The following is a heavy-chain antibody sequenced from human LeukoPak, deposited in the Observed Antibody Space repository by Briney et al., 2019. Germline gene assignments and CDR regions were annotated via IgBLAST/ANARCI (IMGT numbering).Heavy chain of an antibody. CDR1: GFTVSSNY. V-gene: IGHV3-66*01. CDR2: IYSGGST. CDR3: ARYCSSTNCHPFDY. J-gene: IGHJ4*02. Sequence: PRGSLRLSCAASGFTVSSNYMSWVRQAPGKGLEWVSVIYSGGSTYYADSVKGRFTISRDNSKNTLYLQMNSLRAEDTAVYYCARYCSSTNCHPFDYWGQGTLVTVSS. D-gene: IGHD2-2*01.